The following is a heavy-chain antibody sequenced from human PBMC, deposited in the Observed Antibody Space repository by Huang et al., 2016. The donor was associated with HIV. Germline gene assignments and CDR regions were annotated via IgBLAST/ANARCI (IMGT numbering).Heavy chain of an antibody. CDR3: ARILMYYNSSGYGFDY. V-gene: IGHV4-34*01. Sequence: QVQLQQWGAGLLKPSETLSLTCAVYGGSFSGYYWSWIRQPPGKGLEWIGEINHSGSTNYHPSLKRRVTISVDTSKNQFSLKLSSVTAADTAVYYCARILMYYNSSGYGFDYWGQGTLVTVSS. J-gene: IGHJ4*02. D-gene: IGHD3-22*01. CDR1: GGSFSGYY. CDR2: INHSGST.